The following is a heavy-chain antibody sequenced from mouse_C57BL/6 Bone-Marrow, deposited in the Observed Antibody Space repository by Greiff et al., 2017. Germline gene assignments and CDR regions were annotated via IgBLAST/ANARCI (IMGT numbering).Heavy chain of an antibody. J-gene: IGHJ2*01. CDR2: IYPGDGDT. CDR3: ARWDYGSSYAY. CDR1: GYAFSSYW. D-gene: IGHD1-1*01. Sequence: VQLQQSGAELVKPGASVKISCKASGYAFSSYWMNWVKQRPGKGLEWIGQIYPGDGDTNYKGKFKGKATLTADKSSSTAYMQRSSLTSEDSAVYFCARWDYGSSYAYWGQGTTLTVSS. V-gene: IGHV1-80*01.